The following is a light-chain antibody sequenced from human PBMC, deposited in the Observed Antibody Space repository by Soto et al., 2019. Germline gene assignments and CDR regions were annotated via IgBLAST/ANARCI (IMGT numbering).Light chain of an antibody. Sequence: EIVLTQSPGTLSLSPVERATLSCMAIQSVSNDYLAWYKQKPGQAPRLLIYGASNRATGIPDSLSGSGSGTDFTLTISRLEPEDFVVYYCQQYGSSGTFGHGTQVDIK. CDR2: GAS. CDR1: QSVSNDY. J-gene: IGKJ1*01. V-gene: IGKV3-20*01. CDR3: QQYGSSGT.